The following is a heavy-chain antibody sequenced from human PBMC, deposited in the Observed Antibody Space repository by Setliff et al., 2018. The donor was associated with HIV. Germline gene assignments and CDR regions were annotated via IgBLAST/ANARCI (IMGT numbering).Heavy chain of an antibody. D-gene: IGHD1-7*01. J-gene: IGHJ3*02. CDR1: GFTFSAHG. CDR2: INYDESSE. Sequence: GGSLRLSCAASGFTFSAHGMHWVRQAPGKGLEWVAFINYDESSEYYVDSVKGRVTISRDNSKNTVDLQMNSLRAEDTAVYYCAKDGDYSNWDYDAFDIWGQGTMVTVAS. CDR3: AKDGDYSNWDYDAFDI. V-gene: IGHV3-30*02.